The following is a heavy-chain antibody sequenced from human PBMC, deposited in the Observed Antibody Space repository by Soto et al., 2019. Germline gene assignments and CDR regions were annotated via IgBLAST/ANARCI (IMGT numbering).Heavy chain of an antibody. CDR1: GFTFSSYW. J-gene: IGHJ4*02. CDR2: IKSDGSGT. Sequence: EVQLVESGGGLVQPGGSLTLSCAASGFTFSSYWMHWVRQAPGKGLVWVARIKSDGSGTIYADSVKGRLTISRDNARNALYLQMNSLRAEDTAVYFCARGDVDYDDGNGYLGRHWGQGTLVTVSS. D-gene: IGHD3-22*01. CDR3: ARGDVDYDDGNGYLGRH. V-gene: IGHV3-74*01.